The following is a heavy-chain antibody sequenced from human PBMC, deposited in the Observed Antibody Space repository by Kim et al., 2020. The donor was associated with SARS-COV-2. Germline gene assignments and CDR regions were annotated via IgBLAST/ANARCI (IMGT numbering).Heavy chain of an antibody. J-gene: IGHJ1*01. CDR2: GRT. Sequence: GRTFYNPSLKSRVIISVDTSKNQLSLKVTSVTAADTAVYYCASYGSGFQHWGQGTLVTVSS. D-gene: IGHD3-10*01. CDR3: ASYGSGFQH. V-gene: IGHV4-30-2*05.